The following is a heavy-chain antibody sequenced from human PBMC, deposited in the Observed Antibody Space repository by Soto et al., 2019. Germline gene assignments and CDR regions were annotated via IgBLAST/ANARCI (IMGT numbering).Heavy chain of an antibody. V-gene: IGHV4-59*01. CDR3: ARDMVGGSSSWYEGVFAFDI. CDR1: GGSISSYY. J-gene: IGHJ3*02. CDR2: IYYSGST. Sequence: QVQLQESGPGLVKPSETLSLTCTVSGGSISSYYWSWIRQPPWKGLEWIGYIYYSGSTNYNPSLKSRVTISVDTSKNQFSLKLSSVTAADTAVYYCARDMVGGSSSWYEGVFAFDIWGQGTMVTVSS. D-gene: IGHD6-13*01.